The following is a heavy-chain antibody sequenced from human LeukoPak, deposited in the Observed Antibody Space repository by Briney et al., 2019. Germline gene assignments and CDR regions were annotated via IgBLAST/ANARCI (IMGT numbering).Heavy chain of an antibody. CDR1: GYSISSGYY. CDR3: ARGDILTGYYGNWYFDL. Sequence: SETLSLTCTVSGYSISSGYYWGWIRQPPGKGLEWIGSIYHSGSTYYNPSLKSRVTISVDTSKNQFSLKLSSVTAADTAVYYCARGDILTGYYGNWYFDLWGRGTLVTVSS. CDR2: IYHSGST. V-gene: IGHV4-38-2*02. D-gene: IGHD3-9*01. J-gene: IGHJ2*01.